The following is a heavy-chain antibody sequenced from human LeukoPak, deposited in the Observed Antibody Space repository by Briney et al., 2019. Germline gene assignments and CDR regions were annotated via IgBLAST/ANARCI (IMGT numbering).Heavy chain of an antibody. Sequence: GGSLRLSCAAFGFTFSTYSMNWVRLAPGKGLEWVSAISSDSNYIYYADSVKGRFTISRDNAKNSLYLQMNSLRAEDTAVYYCARDRARVSDYWGQGTLVTVSS. V-gene: IGHV3-21*01. CDR3: ARDRARVSDY. J-gene: IGHJ4*02. D-gene: IGHD3-22*01. CDR1: GFTFSTYS. CDR2: ISSDSNYI.